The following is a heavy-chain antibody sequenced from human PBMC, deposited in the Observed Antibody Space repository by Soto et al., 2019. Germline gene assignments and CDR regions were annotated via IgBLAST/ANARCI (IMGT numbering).Heavy chain of an antibody. CDR2: IYYSGST. V-gene: IGHV4-39*01. CDR3: ARTPPNDYYGWGSNYLDY. D-gene: IGHD3-10*01. CDR1: GGSISSSSYY. J-gene: IGHJ4*02. Sequence: SETLSLTCTVSGGSISSSSYYWGWIRQPPGKGLEWIGSIYYSGSTYYNPSLKSRVTISVDTSKNQFSLKLSSVTAADTAVYYCARTPPNDYYGWGSNYLDYWGQGTLVTVSS.